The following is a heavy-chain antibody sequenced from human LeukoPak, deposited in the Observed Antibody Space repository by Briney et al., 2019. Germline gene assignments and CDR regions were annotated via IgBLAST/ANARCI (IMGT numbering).Heavy chain of an antibody. CDR3: ARVRSSWYWFDP. CDR2: IYYSGST. CDR1: GGSFSGYY. Sequence: SETLSLTCAVYGGSFSGYYWSWIRQPPGKGLEWIGYIYYSGSTNYNPSLKSRVTISVDTSKNQFSLKLSSVTAADTAVYYCARVRSSWYWFDPWGQGTLVTVSS. J-gene: IGHJ5*02. V-gene: IGHV4-59*01. D-gene: IGHD6-13*01.